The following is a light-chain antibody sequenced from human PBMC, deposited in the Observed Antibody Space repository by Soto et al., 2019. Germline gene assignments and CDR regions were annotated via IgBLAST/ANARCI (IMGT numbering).Light chain of an antibody. Sequence: SVFTLYTGTLSLSPGERATLSFRARQSVSNNYLARYQQKPGQAPRLLIYGASNRATGIPDRFSGSGSGTDFTLTISRLEPDDFAVYYCHQYGSSGTSGQGAKLDIK. CDR2: GAS. V-gene: IGKV3-20*01. CDR3: HQYGSSGT. J-gene: IGKJ1*01. CDR1: QSVSNNY.